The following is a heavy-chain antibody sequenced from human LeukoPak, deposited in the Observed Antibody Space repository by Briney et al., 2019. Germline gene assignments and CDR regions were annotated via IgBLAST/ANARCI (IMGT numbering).Heavy chain of an antibody. V-gene: IGHV1-2*02. J-gene: IGHJ4*02. CDR3: AREPSDTAMVTGQFDY. Sequence: ASVNVSCKASGYTFTGYYMHWVRQAPGQGLEWMGWINPNSGGTNYAQKFQGRVTITRDTSISTAYMQLSRLRSDDTAVYYCAREPSDTAMVTGQFDYWGQRALVTVSS. CDR1: GYTFTGYY. D-gene: IGHD5-18*01. CDR2: INPNSGGT.